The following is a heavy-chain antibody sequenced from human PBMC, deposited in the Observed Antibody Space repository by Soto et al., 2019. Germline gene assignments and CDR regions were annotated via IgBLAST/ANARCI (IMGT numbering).Heavy chain of an antibody. V-gene: IGHV4-59*01. Sequence: TLSLTCTVSGGSISSYYWSWIRQPPGKGLEWIGYIYYSGSTNYNPSLKSQVTISEDTSKNQFSLKLSSVTAADTAVYYCARLGTLSGSYYFDYWGQGTLVTVSS. D-gene: IGHD1-26*01. CDR1: GGSISSYY. CDR2: IYYSGST. CDR3: ARLGTLSGSYYFDY. J-gene: IGHJ4*02.